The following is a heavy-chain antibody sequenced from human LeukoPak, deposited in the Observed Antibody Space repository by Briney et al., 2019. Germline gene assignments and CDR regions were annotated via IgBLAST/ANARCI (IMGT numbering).Heavy chain of an antibody. Sequence: GGSLRLSCAASGFTFSSYSMNWVRQAPGKGLEWVSSISSSSSYIYYADSVKGRFTISRDNAKNTLYLQMSSLRAEDTAVYYCAKDERNWNYNLASQTYDWGQGTLVTVSS. J-gene: IGHJ4*02. CDR1: GFTFSSYS. CDR2: ISSSSSYI. V-gene: IGHV3-21*04. D-gene: IGHD1-7*01. CDR3: AKDERNWNYNLASQTYD.